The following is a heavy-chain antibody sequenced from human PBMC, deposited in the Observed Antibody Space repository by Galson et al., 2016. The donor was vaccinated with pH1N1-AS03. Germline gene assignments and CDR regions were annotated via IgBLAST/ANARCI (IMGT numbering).Heavy chain of an antibody. CDR3: ATLGHNDFWSGRNY. J-gene: IGHJ4*02. D-gene: IGHD3-3*01. Sequence: SVKVSCKVSEYTLTELSIHWVRQAPGKGLEWMGGFDLEHAETIYAQQFQGRLTMTEDTSTDTAYMELSSLRSEDTAVYFCATLGHNDFWSGRNYWGQGTLVTVSS. CDR1: EYTLTELS. V-gene: IGHV1-24*01. CDR2: FDLEHAET.